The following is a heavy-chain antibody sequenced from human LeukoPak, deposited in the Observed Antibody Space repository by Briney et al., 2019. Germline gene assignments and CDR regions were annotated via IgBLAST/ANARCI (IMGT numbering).Heavy chain of an antibody. J-gene: IGHJ5*02. V-gene: IGHV6-1*01. CDR3: ARRLTQYDCFDP. Sequence: SQTLSLTCAISGDSVSSNSVTWNWIRQSPSRGLEWLGRTYYRSTWYNDYAVSERGRITVNPDTSKNQFSLHLNSVTPEDTTVYYCARRLTQYDCFDPWGQGILVTVSS. CDR1: GDSVSSNSVT. D-gene: IGHD2-2*01. CDR2: TYYRSTWYN.